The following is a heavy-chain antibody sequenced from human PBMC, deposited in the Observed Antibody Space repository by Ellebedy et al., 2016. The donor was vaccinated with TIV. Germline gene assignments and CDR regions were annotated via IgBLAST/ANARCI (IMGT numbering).Heavy chain of an antibody. CDR1: GGTFSSYA. J-gene: IGHJ6*02. CDR2: IIPIFGTA. Sequence: AASVKVSCKASGGTFSSYAISWVRQAPGQGLEWMGGIIPIFGTANYAQKFQGRVTITADESTSTAYMELSSLRSEDTAVYYCARVGTQQTTIYDYGNYYGMDVWGQGTTVTVSS. D-gene: IGHD4-17*01. V-gene: IGHV1-69*13. CDR3: ARVGTQQTTIYDYGNYYGMDV.